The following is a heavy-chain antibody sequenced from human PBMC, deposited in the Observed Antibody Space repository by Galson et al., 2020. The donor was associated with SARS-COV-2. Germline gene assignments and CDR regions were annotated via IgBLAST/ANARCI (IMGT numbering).Heavy chain of an antibody. J-gene: IGHJ4*02. CDR3: ARHTGGWFGELLTTDY. V-gene: IGHV5-51*01. D-gene: IGHD3-10*01. CDR2: IYPGDSDT. CDR1: GYSFTSYW. Sequence: GESLKISCKGSGYSFTSYWIGWVRQMPGKGLEWMGIIYPGDSDTRYSPSFQGQVTISADKSISTAYLQWSSLKASDTAMYYCARHTGGWFGELLTTDYWGQGTLVTVSS.